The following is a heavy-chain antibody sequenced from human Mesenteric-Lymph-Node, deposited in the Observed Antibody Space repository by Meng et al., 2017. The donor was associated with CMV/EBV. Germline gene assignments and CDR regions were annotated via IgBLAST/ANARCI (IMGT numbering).Heavy chain of an antibody. CDR3: ARDDYSGSGLKRGYYGIDV. Sequence: GGSLRLSCAASRFHFSSYTMNWVRQAPGKGLEWVSSITSGSDYMYYADSVKGRFTISRDDAKDSLYLQMNSLRAEDTAVYYCARDDYSGSGLKRGYYGIDVWGQGTTVTVSS. V-gene: IGHV3-21*01. J-gene: IGHJ6*02. CDR2: ITSGSDYM. CDR1: RFHFSSYT. D-gene: IGHD3-10*01.